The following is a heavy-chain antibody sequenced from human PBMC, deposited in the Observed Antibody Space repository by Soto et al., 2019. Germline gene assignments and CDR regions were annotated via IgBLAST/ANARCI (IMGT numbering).Heavy chain of an antibody. Sequence: SETLSLTCTVSGGSISSYYGGWFRQPPGKGLEWIGYIYYSGSTTYHPSLKSRVTISVDTSKNLFSLMLSSVTVADTAVYYCARQSLDSRGSYYGGPYNWFDPWGQGTLVTVSS. CDR2: IYYSGST. V-gene: IGHV4-59*08. CDR3: ARQSLDSRGSYYGGPYNWFDP. J-gene: IGHJ5*02. D-gene: IGHD3-22*01. CDR1: GGSISSYY.